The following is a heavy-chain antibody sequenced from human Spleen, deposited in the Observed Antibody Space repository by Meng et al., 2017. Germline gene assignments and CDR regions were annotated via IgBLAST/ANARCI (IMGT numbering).Heavy chain of an antibody. V-gene: IGHV1-46*01. J-gene: IGHJ3*02. D-gene: IGHD4-23*01. CDR1: GDSFTTFD. Sequence: ASVKVSCKLSGDSFTTFDINWMRQAPGQGLEWMGMINPSGGSTSHAQKFQGRVTITTDESTSTAYMELSSLRSADTAVYYCARTAGTRPRSTVVTPEAFDIWGQGTMVTVSS. CDR3: ARTAGTRPRSTVVTPEAFDI. CDR2: INPSGGST.